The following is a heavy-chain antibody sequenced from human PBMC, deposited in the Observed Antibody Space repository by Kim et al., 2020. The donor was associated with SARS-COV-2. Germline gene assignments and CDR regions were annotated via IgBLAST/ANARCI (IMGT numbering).Heavy chain of an antibody. CDR2: ISGSGEST. Sequence: GGSLRLSCAASGFTFSSYALSWVRQAPGRGLEWVSGISGSGESTHYADPVKGRFTISRDNSKDTVYLQMNSLRAEDTALYYCAKDQSIVVVSELDFWGPGTLVTVSS. CDR1: GFTFSSYA. D-gene: IGHD2-21*01. CDR3: AKDQSIVVVSELDF. J-gene: IGHJ4*02. V-gene: IGHV3-23*01.